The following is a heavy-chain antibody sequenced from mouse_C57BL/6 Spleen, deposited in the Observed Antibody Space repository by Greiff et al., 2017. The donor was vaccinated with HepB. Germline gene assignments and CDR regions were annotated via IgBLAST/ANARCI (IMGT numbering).Heavy chain of an antibody. Sequence: VQLKESGPELVKPGASVKISCKASGYSFTGYYMNLVKQSPEKSLEWIGEINPSTGGTTYNQKFKAKATLTVDKSSSTAYMQLKSLTSEDSAVYYCARTYDYPFAYWGQGTLVTVSA. D-gene: IGHD2-4*01. CDR1: GYSFTGYY. CDR3: ARTYDYPFAY. V-gene: IGHV1-42*01. CDR2: INPSTGGT. J-gene: IGHJ3*01.